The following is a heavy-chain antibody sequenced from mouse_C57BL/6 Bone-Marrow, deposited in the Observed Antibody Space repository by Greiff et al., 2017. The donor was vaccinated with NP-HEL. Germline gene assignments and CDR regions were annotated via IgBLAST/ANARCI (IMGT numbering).Heavy chain of an antibody. V-gene: IGHV1-55*01. Sequence: PEVQLQQPGASVKMSCKASGYTFTSYWITWVKQRPGQGLEWIGDIYPGSGSTNYNEKFKSKATLTVDTSSSTAYMQLSSLTSEDSAVYYCLITTVVGDYWGQGTTLTVSS. J-gene: IGHJ2*01. D-gene: IGHD1-1*01. CDR1: GYTFTSYW. CDR2: IYPGSGST. CDR3: LITTVVGDY.